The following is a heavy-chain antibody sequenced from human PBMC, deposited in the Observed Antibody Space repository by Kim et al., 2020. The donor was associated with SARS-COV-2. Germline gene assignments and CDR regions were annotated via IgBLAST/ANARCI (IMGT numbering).Heavy chain of an antibody. J-gene: IGHJ5*02. CDR2: IYYSGST. CDR3: ARGRSVVVVAGTHWFDP. D-gene: IGHD2-15*01. CDR1: GGSISSGGYY. V-gene: IGHV4-31*03. Sequence: SETLSLTCTVSGGSISSGGYYWSWIRQHPGKGLEWIGYIYYSGSTYYNPSLKSRVTISVDTSKNQFSLKLSSVTAADTAVYYCARGRSVVVVAGTHWFDPWGQGTLVTVSS.